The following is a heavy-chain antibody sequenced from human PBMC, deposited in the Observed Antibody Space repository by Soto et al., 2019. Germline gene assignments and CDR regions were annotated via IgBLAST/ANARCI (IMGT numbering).Heavy chain of an antibody. Sequence: SETLSLTCAVYGGSFSGYYWSWIRQPPGKGLEWIGEINHSGSTNYNPSLKSRVTISVDTSKNQFSLKLSSVTAADTAVYYCARVGPWGQLVVYFDYWGQGTLVTVSS. V-gene: IGHV4-34*01. D-gene: IGHD6-6*01. J-gene: IGHJ4*02. CDR2: INHSGST. CDR1: GGSFSGYY. CDR3: ARVGPWGQLVVYFDY.